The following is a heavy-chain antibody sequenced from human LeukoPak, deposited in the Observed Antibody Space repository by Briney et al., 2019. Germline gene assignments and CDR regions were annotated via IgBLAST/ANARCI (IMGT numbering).Heavy chain of an antibody. J-gene: IGHJ5*02. CDR3: ARVLGIVAAGGHNWFDP. D-gene: IGHD6-13*01. CDR2: ISPYNGNT. Sequence: ASVKVSCKASGYTFTGYYMHWVRQAPGQGLEWMGWISPYNGNTNYAQKLQGRVTMTTDTSTSTAYMELRSLRSDDTAVYYCARVLGIVAAGGHNWFDPWGQGTLVTVSS. V-gene: IGHV1-18*04. CDR1: GYTFTGYY.